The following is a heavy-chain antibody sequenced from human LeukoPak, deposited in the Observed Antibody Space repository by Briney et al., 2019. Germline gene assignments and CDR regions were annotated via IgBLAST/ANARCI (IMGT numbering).Heavy chain of an antibody. D-gene: IGHD1-14*01. CDR3: ARGRYTQE. CDR1: GFTFNSYW. Sequence: SGGSLRLSCAASGFTFNSYWMHWVRQAPGKGLVWVSRINSDGSGSSYADSVEGRFTISRDNAKNTLYLQMDSLRAEDTAVYYCARGRYTQEWGQGTLVTVSS. J-gene: IGHJ4*02. V-gene: IGHV3-74*01. CDR2: INSDGSGS.